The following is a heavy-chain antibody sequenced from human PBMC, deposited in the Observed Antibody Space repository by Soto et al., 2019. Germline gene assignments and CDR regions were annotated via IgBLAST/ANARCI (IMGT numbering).Heavy chain of an antibody. CDR3: ARGAALAGKLDL. D-gene: IGHD6-19*01. Sequence: PGGSLILSCEASGFTFASDSMTWVRQAPGKGLEWVSSISSHGRDIFYADSVKGRFTISRDNAKDSLHLQMNSLTGEDSAVYYCARGAALAGKLDLWGQGTLVTVSS. CDR1: GFTFASDS. CDR2: ISSHGRDI. V-gene: IGHV3-21*06. J-gene: IGHJ4*02.